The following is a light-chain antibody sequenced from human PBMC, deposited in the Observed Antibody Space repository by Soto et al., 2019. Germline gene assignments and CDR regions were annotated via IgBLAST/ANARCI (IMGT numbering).Light chain of an antibody. CDR2: DAS. CDR3: QHYYTSYTT. CDR1: QSISRT. V-gene: IGKV3D-15*01. J-gene: IGKJ1*01. Sequence: EIVLTQSPDTLSVSPGERATLSCRASQSISRTLAWYQQKSGQPPRLLIYDASTRATGFPARFSGSGSGTDFTLTISRLEPEDFAVYYCQHYYTSYTTFGQGTKVDIK.